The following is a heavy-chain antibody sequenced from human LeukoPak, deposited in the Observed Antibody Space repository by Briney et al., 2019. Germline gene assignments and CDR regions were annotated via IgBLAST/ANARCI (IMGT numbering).Heavy chain of an antibody. J-gene: IGHJ5*02. CDR1: GYTFTSYG. CDR3: ARDYYGDYGTANWFDP. D-gene: IGHD4-17*01. Sequence: ASVKVSCKASGYTFTSYGISWVRQAPGQGLEWMGWISAYNGNTNYAQKLQGRVTMTTDTSTSTAYMELRSLRSDDTAVYYCARDYYGDYGTANWFDPWGQGTLVTVSS. CDR2: ISAYNGNT. V-gene: IGHV1-18*01.